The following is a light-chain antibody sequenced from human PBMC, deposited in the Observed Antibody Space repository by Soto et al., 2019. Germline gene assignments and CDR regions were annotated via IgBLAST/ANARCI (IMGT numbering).Light chain of an antibody. CDR2: DVS. V-gene: IGLV2-11*01. CDR3: CSYSRTYTDV. Sequence: QSALTQPRSVSGSPGQSVTISCTGTSSDVGGYNYVSWYQQRPGKASKLMIYDVSKRPSGVPDRFSGSKSGNTASLTISGLQAEDEADYYCCSYSRTYTDVFGTGTKLTVL. J-gene: IGLJ1*01. CDR1: SSDVGGYNY.